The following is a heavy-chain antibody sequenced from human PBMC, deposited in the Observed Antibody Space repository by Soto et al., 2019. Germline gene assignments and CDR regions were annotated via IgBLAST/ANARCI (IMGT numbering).Heavy chain of an antibody. CDR2: IYYSGST. D-gene: IGHD6-6*01. Sequence: SQTLSLTCTVSGGSISSYYWSRIRQPPGKGLEWIGYIYYSGSTNYNPSLKSRVTISVDTSKNQFSLKLSSVTAADTAVYSCARRAAREAYGMDVGGQGITATASS. CDR3: ARRAAREAYGMDV. CDR1: GGSISSYY. V-gene: IGHV4-59*01. J-gene: IGHJ6*02.